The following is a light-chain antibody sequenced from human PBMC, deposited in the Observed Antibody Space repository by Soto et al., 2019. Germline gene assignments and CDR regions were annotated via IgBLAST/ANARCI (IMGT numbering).Light chain of an antibody. CDR3: QNYHKAPFT. Sequence: DIQMTQSPSSLSASVGDRVTVTCRASEGISTYLAWYQQKPGKPPKLLIYAASILQSGVPSRFSGSRSGTDFTLTISSLQPEDVGTYYCQNYHKAPFTFGPGTKVDFK. J-gene: IGKJ3*01. CDR2: AAS. V-gene: IGKV1-27*01. CDR1: EGISTY.